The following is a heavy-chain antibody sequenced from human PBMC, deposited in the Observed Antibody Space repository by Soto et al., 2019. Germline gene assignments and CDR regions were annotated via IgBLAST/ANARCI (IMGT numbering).Heavy chain of an antibody. D-gene: IGHD1-26*01. CDR2: IWHDGNNK. J-gene: IGHJ6*02. CDR3: ASDLVGASDSYGLDV. V-gene: IGHV3-33*01. Sequence: LRLSCAASGFTFSNYGMHWVRQAPGKGLEWVAIIWHDGNNKYYADSVRGRFIISRDNSRNRLYLQMNSLRAEDTAVYYCASDLVGASDSYGLDVWGQGTPVTVSS. CDR1: GFTFSNYG.